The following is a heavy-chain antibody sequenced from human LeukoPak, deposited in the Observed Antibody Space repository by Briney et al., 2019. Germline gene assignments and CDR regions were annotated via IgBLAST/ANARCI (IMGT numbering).Heavy chain of an antibody. Sequence: ASVKVSCKASGYTFTSYYMHWVRQAPGQGLEWMGIINPSGGSTSYAQKFQGRVTITADESTSTAYMELSSLRSEDAAVYYCARDIVVVPADSKNYYYGMDVWGQGTTVTVSS. V-gene: IGHV1-46*01. CDR1: GYTFTSYY. CDR2: INPSGGST. D-gene: IGHD2-2*01. CDR3: ARDIVVVPADSKNYYYGMDV. J-gene: IGHJ6*02.